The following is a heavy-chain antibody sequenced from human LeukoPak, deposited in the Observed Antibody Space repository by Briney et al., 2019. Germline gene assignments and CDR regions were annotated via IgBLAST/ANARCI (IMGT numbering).Heavy chain of an antibody. CDR3: ARGRRYYYYYYMDV. CDR1: GGSFSGYY. CDR2: LNHSGST. V-gene: IGHV4-34*01. J-gene: IGHJ6*03. Sequence: TSETLSLTCAVYGGSFSGYYWSWVRQPPGKGLEWIGELNHSGSTNYNPSLKSRVTISVDTSKNQFSLKLSSVTAADTAVYYCARGRRYYYYYYMDVWGKGTTVTVSS.